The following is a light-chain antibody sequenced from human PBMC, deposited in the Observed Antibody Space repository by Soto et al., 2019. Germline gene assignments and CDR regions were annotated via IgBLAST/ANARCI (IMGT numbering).Light chain of an antibody. V-gene: IGKV3-11*01. Sequence: VVFVLTPSTLSLSPGEGAPPSCRASQSVSSYLAWYQQKPGQAPRLLIYDASNRAAGIPARFSGSGSGTDFTLTISSLEPEDFAVYYCQQRSNWPSWTFGQGTKVDIK. CDR3: QQRSNWPSWT. CDR1: QSVSSY. CDR2: DAS. J-gene: IGKJ1*01.